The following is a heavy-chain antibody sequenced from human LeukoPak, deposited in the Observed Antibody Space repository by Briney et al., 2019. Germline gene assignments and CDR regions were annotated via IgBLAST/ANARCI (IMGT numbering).Heavy chain of an antibody. CDR1: GFTFSIYG. Sequence: PGGSLRLSCAASGFTFSIYGMHWVRQAPGKGLEWVAFIRHDESNNYYADSVKGRFTISRDNSKNTLYLQMNSLRAEDTAVYYCARIAAAGLGGLYYFDYWGQGTLVTVSS. D-gene: IGHD6-13*01. CDR3: ARIAAAGLGGLYYFDY. J-gene: IGHJ4*02. V-gene: IGHV3-30*02. CDR2: IRHDESNN.